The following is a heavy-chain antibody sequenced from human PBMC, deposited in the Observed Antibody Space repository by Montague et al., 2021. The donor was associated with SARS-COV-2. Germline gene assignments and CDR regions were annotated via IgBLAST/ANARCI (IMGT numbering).Heavy chain of an antibody. D-gene: IGHD2-15*01. CDR2: IYSSGST. CDR1: GGPISNYY. J-gene: IGHJ4*02. CDR3: ARDYSHCSGGSCVFDY. Sequence: SETLSLTCTVSGGPISNYYWSWIRQPAGKGLEWIGRIYSSGSTNYNPSLKSRISMSVDTSKNQFSLKLSSVTAADTAIYYCARDYSHCSGGSCVFDYWGQGTLVTVSS. V-gene: IGHV4-4*07.